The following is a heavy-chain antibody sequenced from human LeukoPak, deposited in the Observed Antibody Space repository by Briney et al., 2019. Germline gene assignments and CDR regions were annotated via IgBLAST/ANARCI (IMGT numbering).Heavy chain of an antibody. D-gene: IGHD6-13*01. J-gene: IGHJ4*02. V-gene: IGHV4-34*01. CDR2: INHSGST. Sequence: SETLSLTCAVSGGSFSGYYWSWIRQPPGKGLEWIGEINHSGSTNDNPSLNSRVTISVDTSKNQFSLKLSSVTAADTAVYYCERYGGVAAAGFDYWGQGTLVTVSS. CDR1: GGSFSGYY. CDR3: ERYGGVAAAGFDY.